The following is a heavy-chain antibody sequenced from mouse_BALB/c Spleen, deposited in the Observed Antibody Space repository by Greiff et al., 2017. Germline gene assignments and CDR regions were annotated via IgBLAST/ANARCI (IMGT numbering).Heavy chain of an antibody. CDR2: ISSGGSYT. D-gene: IGHD2-3*01. Sequence: EVKVVESGGGLVKPGGSLKLSCAASGFTFSSYAMSWVRQSPEKRLEWVAEISSGGSYTYYPDTVTGRFTISRDNAKNTLYLEMSSLRSEDTAMYYCARRPDGYYPFDYWGQGTTLTVSS. CDR3: ARRPDGYYPFDY. V-gene: IGHV5-9-4*01. J-gene: IGHJ2*01. CDR1: GFTFSSYA.